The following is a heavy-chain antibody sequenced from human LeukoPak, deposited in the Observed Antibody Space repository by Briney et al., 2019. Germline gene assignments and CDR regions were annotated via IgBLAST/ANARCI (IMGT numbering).Heavy chain of an antibody. V-gene: IGHV4-34*01. CDR1: GGSFSGYY. Sequence: SETLSLTCAVYGGSFSGYYWSWIRQPPGKGLEWIGEINHSGSTNYNPSLKSRVTISVDTSKNQFSLKLSSVTAADTAVYYCVRGRGAVAGTVPIDYWGQGTLVTVSS. J-gene: IGHJ4*02. CDR2: INHSGST. D-gene: IGHD6-19*01. CDR3: VRGRGAVAGTVPIDY.